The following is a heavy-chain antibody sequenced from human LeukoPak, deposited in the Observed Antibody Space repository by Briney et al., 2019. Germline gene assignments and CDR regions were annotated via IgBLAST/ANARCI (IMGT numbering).Heavy chain of an antibody. J-gene: IGHJ4*02. CDR3: ARSPEIYGDYLFDY. Sequence: GASVKVSCKASGGTFSSYAMSWVRQAPGQGLEWMGRIIPILGIANYAQKFQGRVTITADKSTSTAYMELSSLRSEDTAVYYCARSPEIYGDYLFDYWGQGTLVTVSS. CDR1: GGTFSSYA. D-gene: IGHD4-17*01. CDR2: IIPILGIA. V-gene: IGHV1-69*04.